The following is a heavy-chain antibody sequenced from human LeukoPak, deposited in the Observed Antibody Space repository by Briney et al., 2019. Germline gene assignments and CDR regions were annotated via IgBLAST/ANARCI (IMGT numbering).Heavy chain of an antibody. Sequence: GGSLRLSCTASGFTFSSYSMNWVRQAPGKGLECVANIREDGSERYYLDSVKGRFTISRDNAKNSLYLQMNSLRAEDTAVYYCAELGITMIGGVWGKGTTVTISS. V-gene: IGHV3-7*01. J-gene: IGHJ6*04. D-gene: IGHD3-10*02. CDR3: AELGITMIGGV. CDR1: GFTFSSYS. CDR2: IREDGSER.